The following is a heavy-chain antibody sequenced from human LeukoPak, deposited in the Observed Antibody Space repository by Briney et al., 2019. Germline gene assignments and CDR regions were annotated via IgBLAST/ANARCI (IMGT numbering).Heavy chain of an antibody. V-gene: IGHV4-39*01. J-gene: IGHJ4*02. D-gene: IGHD3-22*01. Sequence: SETLSLTCTVSGGSIRSSSYYWGWIRQPPGKGLEWIGSIYYSGSTYYNPSLKSRVTISVDTSKNQFSLKLSSVTAADTAVYYCARAPDPLYYDSSGYHGAFDYWGQGTLVTVST. CDR1: GGSIRSSSYY. CDR3: ARAPDPLYYDSSGYHGAFDY. CDR2: IYYSGST.